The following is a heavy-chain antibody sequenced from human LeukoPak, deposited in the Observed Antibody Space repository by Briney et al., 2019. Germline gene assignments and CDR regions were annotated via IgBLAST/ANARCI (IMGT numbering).Heavy chain of an antibody. CDR2: INHSGST. Sequence: SETLSLTCAVYGESFSGYYWSWIRQPPGKGLEWIGEINHSGSTNYNPSLKSRVTISVDTSKNQFSLKLSSVTAADTAVYYCARGYYGEEYYFDYWGQGTLVTVSS. D-gene: IGHD4-17*01. V-gene: IGHV4-34*01. CDR3: ARGYYGEEYYFDY. CDR1: GESFSGYY. J-gene: IGHJ4*02.